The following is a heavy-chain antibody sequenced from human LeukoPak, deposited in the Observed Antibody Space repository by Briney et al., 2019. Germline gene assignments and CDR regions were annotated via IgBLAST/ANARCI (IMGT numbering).Heavy chain of an antibody. J-gene: IGHJ4*02. CDR1: GFTFLSYG. V-gene: IGHV3-30*02. CDR3: AKDPTYYYDSSGYRAG. Sequence: GGSLRLSCAASGFTFLSYGMHWVRQAPGKGLEWVAFIRYDGSNKYYADSVKGRFTISRDNSKNTLYLQMNSLRAEDTAVYYCAKDPTYYYDSSGYRAGGGQGTLVTVSS. CDR2: IRYDGSNK. D-gene: IGHD3-22*01.